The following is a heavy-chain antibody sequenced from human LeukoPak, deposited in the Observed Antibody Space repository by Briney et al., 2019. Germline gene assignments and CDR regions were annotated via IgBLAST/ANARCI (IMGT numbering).Heavy chain of an antibody. J-gene: IGHJ4*02. CDR1: GFTLSSYG. V-gene: IGHV3-30*02. Sequence: GGSLRLSCEASGFTLSSYGMQWVRQAPGKGLEWVAFIRYDGSNKYYADSVKGRFTISRDNSKNTLYLQMNSLRTEDTAVYYCAKDRLSDTDYWGQGTLVTVSS. CDR2: IRYDGSNK. D-gene: IGHD5-18*01. CDR3: AKDRLSDTDY.